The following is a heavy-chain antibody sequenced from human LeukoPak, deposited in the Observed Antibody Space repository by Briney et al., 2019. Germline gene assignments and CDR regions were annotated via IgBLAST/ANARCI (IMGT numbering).Heavy chain of an antibody. CDR1: GYTCTSYY. J-gene: IGHJ3*02. CDR2: INPSGGST. V-gene: IGHV1-46*01. D-gene: IGHD3-22*01. Sequence: ASVKVSCKASGYTCTSYYMHWVRQAPRQGLEWMGIINPSGGSTSYAQKFQGRVTMTRDTSTSTVYMELSSLRSEDTAVYYCATGIYYYDSSGYSDAFDIWGQGTMVTVSS. CDR3: ATGIYYYDSSGYSDAFDI.